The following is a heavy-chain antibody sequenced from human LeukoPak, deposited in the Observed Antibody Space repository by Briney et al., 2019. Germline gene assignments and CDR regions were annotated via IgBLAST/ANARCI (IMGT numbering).Heavy chain of an antibody. Sequence: PGGSLRLSCAASGFTVSSNFMSWVRQAPGKGLEWVSVIYSGGSTYYADSVKGRFTISRDNSKNTLYLQMNSLRAEDTAVYYCAKGFKVVVVPAAIYYYYGMDVWGQGTTVTVSS. D-gene: IGHD2-2*01. V-gene: IGHV3-53*01. CDR1: GFTVSSNF. CDR3: AKGFKVVVVPAAIYYYYGMDV. CDR2: IYSGGST. J-gene: IGHJ6*02.